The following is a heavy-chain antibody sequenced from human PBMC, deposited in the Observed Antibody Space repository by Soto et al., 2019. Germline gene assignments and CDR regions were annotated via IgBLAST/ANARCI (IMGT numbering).Heavy chain of an antibody. CDR1: GCTFISFW. CDR3: ARGRKNYNGVDV. J-gene: IGHJ6*02. Sequence: PGGSLRLSCAAAGCTFISFWVHWVRQAPGKGLVWVSRINSDGTTANYADSVTGRFTISRDNAKNTVYLQMNSLRVEDTAVYYCARGRKNYNGVDVWGQGTMVTVSS. V-gene: IGHV3-74*01. CDR2: INSDGTTA.